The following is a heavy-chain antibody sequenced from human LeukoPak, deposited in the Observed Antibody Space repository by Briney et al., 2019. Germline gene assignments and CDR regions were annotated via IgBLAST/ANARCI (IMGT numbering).Heavy chain of an antibody. CDR2: IYHSGST. Sequence: SETLSLTCTVSGGSISSYYWGWIRQPPGKGLEWIGSIYHSGSTYYNPSLKSRVTISVDTSKNQFSLKLSSVTAADTAVYYCARWLQLLGGVEYFDYWGQGTLVTVSS. D-gene: IGHD5-24*01. V-gene: IGHV4-38-2*02. CDR1: GGSISSYY. CDR3: ARWLQLLGGVEYFDY. J-gene: IGHJ4*02.